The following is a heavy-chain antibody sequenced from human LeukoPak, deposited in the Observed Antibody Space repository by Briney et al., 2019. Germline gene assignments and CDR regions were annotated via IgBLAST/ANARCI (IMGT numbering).Heavy chain of an antibody. CDR2: ISSSGSTI. J-gene: IGHJ5*02. CDR1: GFTFSDYY. Sequence: KPGGSLRLSCAASGFTFSDYYMSWIRQAPGKGLEWVSYISSSGSTIYYADSVKGRFTISRDNAKNSLYLQMNSLRAEDTAVYYCAKGPSFKRDYGSGSFKYNWFDPWGQGTLVTVSS. CDR3: AKGPSFKRDYGSGSFKYNWFDP. D-gene: IGHD3-10*01. V-gene: IGHV3-11*04.